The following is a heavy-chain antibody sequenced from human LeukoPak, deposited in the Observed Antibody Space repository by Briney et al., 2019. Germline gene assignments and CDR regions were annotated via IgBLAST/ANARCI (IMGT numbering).Heavy chain of an antibody. CDR1: GFTFSNYA. Sequence: GGSLRLSCAASGFTFSNYAIHWGRQAPGKGLEWVAFISDDGSRQHYADSVKGRFTISRDNSKNTLNLQMNSLRAEDTAVYYCVKDRTGTYTLDYWGQGTLVTVSS. J-gene: IGHJ4*02. CDR3: VKDRTGTYTLDY. D-gene: IGHD3-10*01. CDR2: ISDDGSRQ. V-gene: IGHV3-30-3*01.